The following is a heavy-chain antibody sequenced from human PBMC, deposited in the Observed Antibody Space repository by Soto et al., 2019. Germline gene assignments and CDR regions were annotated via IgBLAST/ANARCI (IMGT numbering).Heavy chain of an antibody. CDR1: GGTFTSYA. D-gene: IGHD5-18*01. V-gene: IGHV1-69*01. CDR2: IIPIFGTA. Sequence: QVQLVQSGAEVKKPGSSVKVSCKASGGTFTSYAISWGRQAPGQGREWMGGIIPIFGTANYAQKFQGRVTITADESTSTAYMELSSLRSEDTAVYYCARDDLGVITAMAGGNYWGQGTLVTVSS. CDR3: ARDDLGVITAMAGGNY. J-gene: IGHJ4*02.